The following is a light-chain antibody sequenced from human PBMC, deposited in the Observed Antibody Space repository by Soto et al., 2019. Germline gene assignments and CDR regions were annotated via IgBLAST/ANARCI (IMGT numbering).Light chain of an antibody. CDR2: EGT. CDR1: NSDLGSYNL. Sequence: QSVLTQPASVSGSPGQSITISCTGTNSDLGSYNLVSWFQQHPGKVPKVMIYEGTKRPSGVSDRFSGSKSGTSASLAITGLQAEDEADFYCQSHDSSLSAYVFGTGTKLTVL. J-gene: IGLJ1*01. CDR3: QSHDSSLSAYV. V-gene: IGLV2-14*02.